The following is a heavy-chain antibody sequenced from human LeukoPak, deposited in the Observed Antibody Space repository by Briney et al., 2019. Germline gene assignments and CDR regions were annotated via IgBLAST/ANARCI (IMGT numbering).Heavy chain of an antibody. CDR2: IDASGNP. V-gene: IGHV4-61*02. Sequence: SETLSLTCTVSGDSISSGTYYWSWIRQPAGKGLEWIGRIDASGNPNYNPSLRSRLTMSVDRSKNQFSLKLSSVTAADTAVYYCARASRGGYCSGGSCLNFDYWDQGTLVTVSS. CDR1: GDSISSGTYY. D-gene: IGHD2-15*01. CDR3: ARASRGGYCSGGSCLNFDY. J-gene: IGHJ4*02.